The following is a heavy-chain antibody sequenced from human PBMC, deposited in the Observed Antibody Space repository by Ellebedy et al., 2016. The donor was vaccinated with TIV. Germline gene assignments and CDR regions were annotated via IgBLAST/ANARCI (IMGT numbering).Heavy chain of an antibody. CDR3: SRHSNYDYLWGTYRADFDY. D-gene: IGHD3-16*02. CDR2: FYYTGST. CDR1: GVSIRTSTYY. J-gene: IGHJ4*02. V-gene: IGHV4-39*01. Sequence: MPSETLSLTCTVSGVSIRTSTYYWVWIRQPPGKGLEWIGSFYYTGSTYYNQSLKSRVTMSVDTSKNQFSLKLRSVTAADTAVYYCSRHSNYDYLWGTYRADFDYWGQGTLVTVSS.